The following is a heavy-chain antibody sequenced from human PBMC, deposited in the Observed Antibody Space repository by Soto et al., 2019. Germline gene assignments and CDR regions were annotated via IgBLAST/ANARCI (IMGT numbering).Heavy chain of an antibody. J-gene: IGHJ6*02. CDR2: INPNSGGT. D-gene: IGHD2-2*01. CDR1: GYTFTGYY. Sequence: ASVKVSCKASGYTFTGYYMHWVRQAPGQGLEWMGWINPNSGGTNYAQKFQGWVTMTRDTSNSTAYMELSRLRSDDTAVYYCARGIVPATLEANYYYYGMDVWGQGTTVTVSS. CDR3: ARGIVPATLEANYYYYGMDV. V-gene: IGHV1-2*04.